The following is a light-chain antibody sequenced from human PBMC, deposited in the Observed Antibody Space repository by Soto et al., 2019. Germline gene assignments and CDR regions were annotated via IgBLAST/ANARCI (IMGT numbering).Light chain of an antibody. CDR3: QQYGSSRT. CDR2: GAS. CDR1: QSNSNSY. Sequence: EIVLTQSPGTLSLSPGERATLSCRPSQSNSNSYLAWYQQRPDQAPRLLIYGASSRATGIPDRFSGSGSVTDFTLTISRLEPEEFAVYYCQQYGSSRTYGQGTKVDIK. J-gene: IGKJ1*01. V-gene: IGKV3-20*01.